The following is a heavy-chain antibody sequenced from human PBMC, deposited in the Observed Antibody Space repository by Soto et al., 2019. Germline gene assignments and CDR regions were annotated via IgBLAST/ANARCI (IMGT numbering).Heavy chain of an antibody. J-gene: IGHJ3*02. V-gene: IGHV4-59*01. CDR2: TYYSGST. CDR3: ARCSGGPDAFDI. CDR1: GGSISGYY. Sequence: PSETLSLTGTVSGGSISGYYCSWIRQPPWKGLEWIGYTYYSGSTNYNPSLKSRVTLSVDTSKNQFSLKLASLTAADTAVYYCARCSGGPDAFDICGQGTMVTL.